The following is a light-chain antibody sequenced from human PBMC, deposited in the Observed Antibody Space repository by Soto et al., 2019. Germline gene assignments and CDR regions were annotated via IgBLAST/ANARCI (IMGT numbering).Light chain of an antibody. J-gene: IGLJ1*01. CDR3: QSYDRSLRTYV. CDR2: GNS. Sequence: VLTQPPSVSGAPGQRVTISCSGSSSNIGAGYDVNWYRQLPGTAPKLLIYGNSDRPSGVPDRFSGSKSGTSASLAITGLQAEDEADYFCQSYDRSLRTYVFGTGTKVT. V-gene: IGLV1-40*01. CDR1: SSNIGAGYD.